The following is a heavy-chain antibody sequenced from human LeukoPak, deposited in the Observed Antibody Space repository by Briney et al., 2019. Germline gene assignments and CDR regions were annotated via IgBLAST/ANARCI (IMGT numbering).Heavy chain of an antibody. CDR3: ARLLRRGLAAPAALSHPFDL. D-gene: IGHD6-13*01. CDR1: EYNFINFW. Sequence: GESLKISCEASEYNFINFWIGWVRQMPGKGLEWMGNIYPDDSDTKYNPSFQGHVTISTHKSISTAYLQWSSLKPSDTVMYYCARLLRRGLAAPAALSHPFDLWGQGTMVIVSS. CDR2: IYPDDSDT. V-gene: IGHV5-51*01. J-gene: IGHJ3*01.